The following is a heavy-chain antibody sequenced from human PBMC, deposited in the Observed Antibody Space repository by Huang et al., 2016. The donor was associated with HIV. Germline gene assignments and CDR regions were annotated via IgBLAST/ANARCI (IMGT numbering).Heavy chain of an antibody. V-gene: IGHV4-39*01. Sequence: QLQLQESGPGLVKPSETLSLTCTASGSSISSSYYWGWIRQPPGKGLGWIGNIYYSGNTSYNPTLKSRVTISVDTSKNHISRKVDSVTAADTAVYYCARPLTGTTALGYWGQGTLVTVSS. J-gene: IGHJ4*02. CDR2: IYYSGNT. CDR1: GSSISSSYY. CDR3: ARPLTGTTALGY. D-gene: IGHD1-20*01.